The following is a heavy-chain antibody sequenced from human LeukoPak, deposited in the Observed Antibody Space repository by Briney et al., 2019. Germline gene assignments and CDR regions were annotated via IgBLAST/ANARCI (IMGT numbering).Heavy chain of an antibody. V-gene: IGHV4-39*07. CDR2: IYYSGST. D-gene: IGHD5-24*01. J-gene: IGHJ3*02. Sequence: SETLSLTCTVSGGSISSSSYYWGWIRQPPGKGLEWIGSIYYSGSTYYNPSLKSRVTISVDTSKNQFSLKLSSVTAADTAVYYCARVVEMAPGAFVIWGQGTMVTVSS. CDR1: GGSISSSSYY. CDR3: ARVVEMAPGAFVI.